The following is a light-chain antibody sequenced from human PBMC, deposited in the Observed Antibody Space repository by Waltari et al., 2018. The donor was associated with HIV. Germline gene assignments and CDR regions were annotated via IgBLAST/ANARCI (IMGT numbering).Light chain of an antibody. CDR2: WAS. V-gene: IGKV4-1*01. CDR3: QQYYSTPLT. J-gene: IGKJ4*01. Sequence: DIVMTQSPDSLAVSLGVRATINCKSSQSVLYSSNNKNYLAWYQQKPGQPPKLLIYWASTRESGVPDRFSGSGSGTDFTLTISSLQAEDVAAYYCQQYYSTPLTFGGGTTVEIK. CDR1: QSVLYSSNNKNY.